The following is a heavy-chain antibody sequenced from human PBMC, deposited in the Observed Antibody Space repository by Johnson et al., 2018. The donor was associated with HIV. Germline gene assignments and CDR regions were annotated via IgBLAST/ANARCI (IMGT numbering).Heavy chain of an antibody. V-gene: IGHV3-23*04. CDR1: GFTFSSYA. CDR2: ISGSGGST. Sequence: EVQLVESGGGLVQPGGSLRLSCTASGFTFSSYAMSWVRQAPGKGLEWVSGISGSGGSTYHADSVKGRFTISRDNSKNTLYLQMNSLRAEDTAVYYCAREVRGPRGGFDIWGQGTMVTVSS. D-gene: IGHD3-10*01. J-gene: IGHJ3*02. CDR3: AREVRGPRGGFDI.